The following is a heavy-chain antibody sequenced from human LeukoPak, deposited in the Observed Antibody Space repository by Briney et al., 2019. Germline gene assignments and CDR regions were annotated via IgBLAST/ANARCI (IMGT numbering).Heavy chain of an antibody. CDR1: GYSISSGDY. CDR3: ASTMVRGPRRDY. D-gene: IGHD3-10*01. V-gene: IGHV4-38-2*02. Sequence: SETLSLTCTVSGYSISSGDYWGWIRQPPGKGLEWIGSIYHSGRTYYNPSLKSRVTISVDTSKNQVSLILTSVTAADTAVYYCASTMVRGPRRDYWGQGTLVTVSS. J-gene: IGHJ4*02. CDR2: IYHSGRT.